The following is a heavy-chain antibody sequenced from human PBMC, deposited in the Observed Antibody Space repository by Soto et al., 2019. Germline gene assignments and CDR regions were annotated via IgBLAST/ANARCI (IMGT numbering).Heavy chain of an antibody. CDR1: GFSFSDYF. D-gene: IGHD3-22*01. J-gene: IGHJ4*02. CDR3: ARVRRSEYYYDSSGYLFDY. CDR2: INPNSGGT. Sequence: ASVKVSCKASGFSFSDYFMHWVRQAPGQGLEWMGWINPNSGGTNYAQKFQGRVTMTRDTSISTAYMELSRLRSDDTAVYYCARVRRSEYYYDSSGYLFDYWGQGTLVTVSS. V-gene: IGHV1-2*02.